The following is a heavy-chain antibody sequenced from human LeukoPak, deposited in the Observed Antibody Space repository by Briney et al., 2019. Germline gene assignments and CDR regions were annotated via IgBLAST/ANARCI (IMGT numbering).Heavy chain of an antibody. CDR2: ISSGSSFM. CDR3: ARSPRRGGTMIRLPIRFDP. CDR1: GFTFSRYS. D-gene: IGHD3-22*01. V-gene: IGHV3-21*04. Sequence: PGGSLRLSCAASGFTFSRYSMNWVRQAPGKGLEWVSSISSGSSFMYYADSVKGRFTISRDNAKNSLYLQMNSLRAEDTAVYYCARSPRRGGTMIRLPIRFDPWGQGTLVTVSS. J-gene: IGHJ5*02.